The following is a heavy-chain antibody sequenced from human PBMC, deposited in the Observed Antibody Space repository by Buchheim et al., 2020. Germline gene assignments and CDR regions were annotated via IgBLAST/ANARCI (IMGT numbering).Heavy chain of an antibody. J-gene: IGHJ2*01. CDR2: MWYDGSNK. V-gene: IGHV3-33*01. CDR3: ARKARHSPNWYSDL. CDR1: GFSFSIYG. Sequence: QVQLVESGGGLVQPGRSLRLSCAASGFSFSIYGMHWVRQVPGKGLEWVAVMWYDGSNKYYADSGKGRFTISSDNSEKMLYFQMNSLRTEDTAVYYCARKARHSPNWYSDLWGRGTL. D-gene: IGHD4-11*01.